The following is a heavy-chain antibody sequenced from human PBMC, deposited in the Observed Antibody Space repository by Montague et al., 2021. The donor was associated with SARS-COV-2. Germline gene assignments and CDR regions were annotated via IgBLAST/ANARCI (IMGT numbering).Heavy chain of an antibody. V-gene: IGHV4-34*01. Sequence: SETLSLTCAAYGGSFSGYYWTWIRQSPGKGQEWIAEINHSGTTNYNFNPSLRSRVTISVDTSKSQFSLKLSSVTAADTGVYYCARWDPQTLTLIGLRGKSASDYWGQGTLVTVSS. CDR3: ARWDPQTLTLIGLRGKSASDY. CDR1: GGSFSGYY. CDR2: INHSGTT. D-gene: IGHD4-23*01. J-gene: IGHJ4*02.